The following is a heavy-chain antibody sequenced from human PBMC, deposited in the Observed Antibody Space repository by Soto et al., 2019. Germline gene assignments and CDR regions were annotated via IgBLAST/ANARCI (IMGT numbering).Heavy chain of an antibody. V-gene: IGHV4-31*03. D-gene: IGHD6-13*01. J-gene: IGHJ4*02. CDR1: GGSISSGGYY. CDR2: IYYSGST. Sequence: QVQLQESGPGLVKPSQTLSLTCTVSGGSISSGGYYWSWIRQHPGKGLEWIGYIYYSGSTYYNPSLKRRVTISVDTSKNQCSLKLSSVTAADTAVYYCARSEKAAAGLVGYWGQGTLVTVSS. CDR3: ARSEKAAAGLVGY.